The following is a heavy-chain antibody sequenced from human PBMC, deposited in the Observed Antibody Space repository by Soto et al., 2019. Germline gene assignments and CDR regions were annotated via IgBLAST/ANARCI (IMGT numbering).Heavy chain of an antibody. CDR2: INSAGRSP. J-gene: IGHJ6*03. CDR3: ARDPNYDFGSGSPDYYYYYMDV. D-gene: IGHD3-3*01. CDR1: GFTFSNYW. Sequence: LRLSCAASGFTFSNYWMHWVRQTPEKGLVWVSHINSAGRSPGYADPVKGRFTISRDNARNTLFLQMNSLRAEDTAVYYCARDPNYDFGSGSPDYYYYYMDVWGKGTTVTVSS. V-gene: IGHV3-74*01.